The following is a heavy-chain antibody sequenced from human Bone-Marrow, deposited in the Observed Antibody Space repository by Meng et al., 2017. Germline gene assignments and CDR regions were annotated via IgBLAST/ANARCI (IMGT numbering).Heavy chain of an antibody. Sequence: HGQLPGRAPGLAMPSQTLSLTCTVSGGSISSGGYYLSWIRQHPGKGLEWIGYIYYSGSTYYNPSLKSRVTISVDTSKNQFSLKLSSVTAADTAVYYCARGYGSGSSSDWFDPWGQGTLVTVSS. CDR2: IYYSGST. D-gene: IGHD3-10*01. CDR1: GGSISSGGYY. CDR3: ARGYGSGSSSDWFDP. J-gene: IGHJ5*02. V-gene: IGHV4-31*03.